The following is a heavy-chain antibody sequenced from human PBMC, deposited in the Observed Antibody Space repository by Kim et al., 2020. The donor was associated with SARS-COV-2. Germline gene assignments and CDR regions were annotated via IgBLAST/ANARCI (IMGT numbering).Heavy chain of an antibody. D-gene: IGHD1-20*01. CDR3: ARGPRLNWKFCY. V-gene: IGHV3-48*03. J-gene: IGHJ1*01. CDR1: GFTFSSYE. CDR2: ISSSGSTAI. Sequence: GGSLRLSCAASGFTFSSYEMNWVRQAPGKGLEWVAYISSSGSTAIYNADAVEGGFSISRDNAKDSLYLQMNSLIDDDTSVYYYARGPRLNWKFCYWGQG.